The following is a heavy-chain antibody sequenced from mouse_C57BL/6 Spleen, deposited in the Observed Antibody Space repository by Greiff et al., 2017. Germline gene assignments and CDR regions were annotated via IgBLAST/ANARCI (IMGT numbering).Heavy chain of an antibody. Sequence: EVQLVESGGGLVKPGGSLKLSCAASGFTFSSYTMSWVRQTPEKRLEWVATISGGGGNTYYPDSVKGRFTISRDNAKNTLYLQMSSLRSEDTALYYCAREGYYPFDYWGQGTTLTVSS. CDR1: GFTFSSYT. D-gene: IGHD2-3*01. V-gene: IGHV5-9*01. CDR2: ISGGGGNT. J-gene: IGHJ2*01. CDR3: AREGYYPFDY.